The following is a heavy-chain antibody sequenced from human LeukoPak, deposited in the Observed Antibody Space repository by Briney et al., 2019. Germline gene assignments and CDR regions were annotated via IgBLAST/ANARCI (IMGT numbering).Heavy chain of an antibody. Sequence: GSLRLSCAASGFTFDDYAMHWVRQAPGRGLEWVSLISGDGGSTYYADSVKGRFTISRDNSKTSLYLQMNSLKTEDTALYYCAKDRGAVAGTGWYYYYYYGMDVWGQGTTVTVSS. J-gene: IGHJ6*02. CDR1: GFTFDDYA. CDR2: ISGDGGST. CDR3: AKDRGAVAGTGWYYYYYYGMDV. D-gene: IGHD6-19*01. V-gene: IGHV3-43*02.